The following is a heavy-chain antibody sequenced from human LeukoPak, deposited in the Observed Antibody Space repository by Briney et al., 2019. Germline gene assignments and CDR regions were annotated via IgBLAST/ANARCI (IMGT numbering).Heavy chain of an antibody. J-gene: IGHJ3*01. V-gene: IGHV6-1*01. CDR2: TYYRSKWYN. D-gene: IGHD5-24*01. CDR1: GDSVSSNSTA. Sequence: SQTLSLTCAISGDSVSSNSTACNWIRQSPSRGLEWLGRTYYRSKWYNDYAVSVKSRVTINPDTSKNQFSLQLNSVTPEDTAVYYCARGGQGDGYSADEAFDFWGQGTMVTVSS. CDR3: ARGGQGDGYSADEAFDF.